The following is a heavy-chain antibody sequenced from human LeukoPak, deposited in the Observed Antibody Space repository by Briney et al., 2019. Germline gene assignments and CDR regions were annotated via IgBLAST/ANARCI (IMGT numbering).Heavy chain of an antibody. V-gene: IGHV4-39*07. D-gene: IGHD2-2*01. Sequence: PSETLSLTCTVSGGSISSSSYYWGWIRQPPGKGLEWIGSIYYSGSTNYNPSLKSRVTISVDTSKNQFSLKLSSVTAADTAVYYCARAIRRLYYYYYMDVWGKGTTVTVSS. J-gene: IGHJ6*03. CDR1: GGSISSSSYY. CDR3: ARAIRRLYYYYYMDV. CDR2: IYYSGST.